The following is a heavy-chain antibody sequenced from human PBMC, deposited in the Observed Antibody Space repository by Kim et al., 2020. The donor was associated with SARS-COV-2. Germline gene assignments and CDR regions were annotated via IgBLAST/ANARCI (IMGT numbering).Heavy chain of an antibody. J-gene: IGHJ4*02. CDR3: ARAASAANYDY. Sequence: KKYVDSVKGRFTISRDNAKNSLYLEMNSLRAEDTALYYCARAASAANYDYWGQGTLVTVSS. D-gene: IGHD6-25*01. CDR2: K. V-gene: IGHV3-7*01.